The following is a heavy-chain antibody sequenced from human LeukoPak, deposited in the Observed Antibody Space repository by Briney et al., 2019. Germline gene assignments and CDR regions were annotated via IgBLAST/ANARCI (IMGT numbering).Heavy chain of an antibody. CDR3: RSNNHSGSGNVEY. D-gene: IGHD3-10*01. V-gene: IGHV3-33*01. J-gene: IGHJ4*02. Sequence: AGGSLTLTCTASGFCFSNYGMHWVRQAPGKGLEWVAVIWYDGSNKYYADSVKGRFTISRDNSKNRLYVQMSSLRAEDTAVYYSRSNNHSGSGNVEYCGQGSLVTVSS. CDR1: GFCFSNYG. CDR2: IWYDGSNK.